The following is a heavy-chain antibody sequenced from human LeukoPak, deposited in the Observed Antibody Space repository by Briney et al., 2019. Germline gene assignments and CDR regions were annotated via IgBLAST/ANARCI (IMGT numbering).Heavy chain of an antibody. V-gene: IGHV4-39*01. CDR1: GGSISSSSYY. Sequence: PSETLSLTCTVSGGSISSSSYYWGWIRQPPGKGLEWIGSIYYSGSTYYNPSLKSRVTISVDTSKNQFSLKLSSVTAADTAVYYCARGTRVVVTRGTFDYWGQGTLVTVSS. CDR3: ARGTRVVVTRGTFDY. D-gene: IGHD2-21*02. J-gene: IGHJ4*02. CDR2: IYYSGST.